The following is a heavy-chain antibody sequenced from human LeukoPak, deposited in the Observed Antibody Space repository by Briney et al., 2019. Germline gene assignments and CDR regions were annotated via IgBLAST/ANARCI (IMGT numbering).Heavy chain of an antibody. CDR2: ISYDGSNK. CDR3: ARELVPAAIPNWSDP. Sequence: GGSLRLSCAASGFTFSSYAMHWVRQAPGKGLEWVAVISYDGSNKYYADSVKGRFTISRDNSKNTLYLQMNSLRAEDTAVYYCARELVPAAIPNWSDPWGQGTLVTVSS. V-gene: IGHV3-30*04. D-gene: IGHD2-2*02. CDR1: GFTFSSYA. J-gene: IGHJ5*02.